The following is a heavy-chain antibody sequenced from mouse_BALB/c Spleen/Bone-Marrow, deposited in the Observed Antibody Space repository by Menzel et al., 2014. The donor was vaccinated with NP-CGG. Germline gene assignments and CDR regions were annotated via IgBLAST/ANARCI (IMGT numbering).Heavy chain of an antibody. J-gene: IGHJ3*01. Sequence: QVHVKQSGAELVKPGASVKLSCKASGYTFTTYWMHWVKLRPGQGFEWIGEINPTNGGTNYNEKFKRKATLTVEKFSSTAYMQLSSLTSEDSTVYYCAIWGRLAYWGQGTLVTVSA. CDR3: AIWGRLAY. V-gene: IGHV1S16*01. CDR2: INPTNGGT. CDR1: GYTFTTYW.